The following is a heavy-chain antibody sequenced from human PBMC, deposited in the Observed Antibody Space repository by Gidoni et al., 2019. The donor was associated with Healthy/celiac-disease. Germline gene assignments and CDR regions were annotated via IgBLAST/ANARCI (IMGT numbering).Heavy chain of an antibody. CDR1: GDTFSSYA. CDR3: ASASYGDYPDY. J-gene: IGHJ4*02. CDR2: IIPILGIA. V-gene: IGHV1-69*09. Sequence: QVQLVQSGAEVKKPGSSVKVSCKASGDTFSSYAISWVRQAPGQGLEWMGRIIPILGIANYAQKFQGRVTITADKSTSTAYMELSSLRSEDTAVYYCASASYGDYPDYWGQGTLVTVSS. D-gene: IGHD4-17*01.